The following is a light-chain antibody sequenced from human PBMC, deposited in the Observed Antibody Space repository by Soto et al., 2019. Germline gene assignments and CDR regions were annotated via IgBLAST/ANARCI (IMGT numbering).Light chain of an antibody. CDR3: QNYNSAPLT. J-gene: IGKJ4*01. CDR2: DAS. Sequence: DIQITQSPSTLSASVGDGVTITCRASQSISNRLAWYQQRPGKAPKYLIYDASTLDSGAPSRFSGSGSGTEFTLTISSLQPEDVATYYCQNYNSAPLTFGGGTKVDIK. CDR1: QSISNR. V-gene: IGKV1-5*01.